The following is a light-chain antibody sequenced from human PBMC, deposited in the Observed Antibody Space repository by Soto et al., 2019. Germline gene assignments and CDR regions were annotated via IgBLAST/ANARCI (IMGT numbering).Light chain of an antibody. CDR2: GAS. J-gene: IGKJ4*01. CDR3: QQYNDWPSLT. Sequence: EIVMTQSPATLSVSPGERGTLSCRASQSVSSNLAWYQQKPGQAPRLLIYGASTRATGIPARFSGSWSGKEFTLTISSLQSEDFAVYFCQQYNDWPSLTFGGGTKVEI. CDR1: QSVSSN. V-gene: IGKV3-15*01.